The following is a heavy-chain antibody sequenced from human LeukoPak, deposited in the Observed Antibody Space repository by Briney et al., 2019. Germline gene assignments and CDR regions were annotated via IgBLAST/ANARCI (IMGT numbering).Heavy chain of an antibody. D-gene: IGHD6-13*01. J-gene: IGHJ6*03. CDR2: IYYSGST. V-gene: IGHV4-59*01. CDR1: GGSISSYY. Sequence: NPSETLSLTCTVSGGSISSYYWSWIRQPPGKGLEWIGYIYYSGSTNYNPSLKSRVTISVDTSKNQFSLKLSSVTAADTAVYYCARVRTHYGSSWVGSYYYYMDVWGKGTTVTVSS. CDR3: ARVRTHYGSSWVGSYYYYMDV.